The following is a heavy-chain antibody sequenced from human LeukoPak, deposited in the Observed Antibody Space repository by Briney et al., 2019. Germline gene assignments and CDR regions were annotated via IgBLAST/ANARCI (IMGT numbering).Heavy chain of an antibody. Sequence: GGSLRLSCAASGFTFSSYSMNWVRRAPGKGLEWVSHIGRGITYADSVKGRFTISRDNSKNLVYLEMNSLRAEDTALYYCTKDKGYYYDNNGYLDYWGQGTLVTVSS. CDR2: IGRGI. CDR3: TKDKGYYYDNNGYLDY. D-gene: IGHD3-22*01. J-gene: IGHJ4*02. CDR1: GFTFSSYS. V-gene: IGHV3-48*04.